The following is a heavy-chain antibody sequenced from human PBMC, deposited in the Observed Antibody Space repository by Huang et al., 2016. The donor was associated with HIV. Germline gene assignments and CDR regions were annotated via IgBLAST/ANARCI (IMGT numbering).Heavy chain of an antibody. J-gene: IGHJ3*01. D-gene: IGHD6-13*01. V-gene: IGHV1-69*13. Sequence: QVQLVQSGAEVKKPGSSVKVSCKASGGTFGRYDISWVRQAPGQGLGWMGGIIPSFDTVNYAQKFQGRVRITADASTSTAYMELTSLRSEDTAVYYCARDLTGTRAAAAGIRGDAFDVWGQGTLVTVSS. CDR3: ARDLTGTRAAAAGIRGDAFDV. CDR2: IIPSFDTV. CDR1: GGTFGRYD.